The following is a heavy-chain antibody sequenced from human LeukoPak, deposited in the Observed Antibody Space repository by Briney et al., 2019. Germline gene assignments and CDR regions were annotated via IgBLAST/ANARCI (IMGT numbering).Heavy chain of an antibody. CDR1: GFTFSNTW. CDR2: IKSKSDGGTT. CDR3: TTVRSF. Sequence: GESLTLSCVVSGFTFSNTWMNWVRQAQRKGLEWVGRIKSKSDGGTTDYAAPVKGRFTISRDDSKNTLYLDMNSLKTEDTAVYYCTTVRSFWGQGTLVTVSA. J-gene: IGHJ4*02. V-gene: IGHV3-15*01.